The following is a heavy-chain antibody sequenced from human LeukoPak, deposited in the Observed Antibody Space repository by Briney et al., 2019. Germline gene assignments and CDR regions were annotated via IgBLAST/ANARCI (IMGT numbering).Heavy chain of an antibody. Sequence: GGSLRLSCAASGFTFSSYAMHWVRQAPGKGLGWVAVISYDGSNKYYADSVKGRFTISRDNSKNTQYLQMNRLRAEETAVYYCARDQILYSGSLDYWGQGTLVTVSS. CDR1: GFTFSSYA. CDR3: ARDQILYSGSLDY. V-gene: IGHV3-30*04. D-gene: IGHD6-13*01. CDR2: ISYDGSNK. J-gene: IGHJ4*02.